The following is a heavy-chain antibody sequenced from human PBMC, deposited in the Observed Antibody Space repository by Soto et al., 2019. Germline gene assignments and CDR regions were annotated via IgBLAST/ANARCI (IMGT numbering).Heavy chain of an antibody. J-gene: IGHJ4*02. CDR1: GGTFTNYD. D-gene: IGHD2-15*01. CDR2: IIPLFGSP. Sequence: QVQLVQSGTEVQKPGSSVKLSCKTSGGTFTNYDISWVRQAPGQGLEWMGGIIPLFGSPHYSPKFEGRVTITADEVSTTAHLELSSLIFADTTVYFGASTVVVCGVNCYLPNFDTWGQGTLVIVSS. V-gene: IGHV1-69*01. CDR3: ASTVVVCGVNCYLPNFDT.